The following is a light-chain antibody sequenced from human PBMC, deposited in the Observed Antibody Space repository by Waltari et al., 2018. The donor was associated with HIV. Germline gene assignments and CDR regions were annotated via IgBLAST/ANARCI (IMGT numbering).Light chain of an antibody. CDR2: DVY. J-gene: IGLJ1*01. CDR1: SSYVGAYAF. CDR3: ASFTSGRLNV. V-gene: IGLV2-14*03. Sequence: QSALTQPASVSGSPGQSITISCTGTSSYVGAYAFVSWYQQHPGKVPKLLIYDVYNRPSRISNRFSGSKSGNTASLTISGLQAEDEAAYYCASFTSGRLNVFGTGTKVTVL.